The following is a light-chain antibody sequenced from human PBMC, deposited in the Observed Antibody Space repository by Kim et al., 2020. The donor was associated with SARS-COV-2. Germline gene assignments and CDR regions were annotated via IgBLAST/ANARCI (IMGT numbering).Light chain of an antibody. V-gene: IGKV3-20*01. J-gene: IGKJ1*01. Sequence: LSPGERATPSRRGSERVRRSDLVGYQRKQGQAPRVRIWGASSRAGGIPDRFSGGGSGTDFTLTISGREPEEFEVYYCKRYGGSRTFGERAK. CDR3: KRYGGSRT. CDR2: GAS. CDR1: ERVRRSD.